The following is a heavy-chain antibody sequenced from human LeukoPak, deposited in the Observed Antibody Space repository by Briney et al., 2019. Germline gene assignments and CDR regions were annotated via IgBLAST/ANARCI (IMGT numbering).Heavy chain of an antibody. CDR3: ASSSYGYLANDY. J-gene: IGHJ4*02. Sequence: GRSLRLSCAASGFTFSSYAMHWVRRAPGKGLEWVAVISYDGSNKYYADSVKGRFTISRDNSKNTLYLQMNSLRAEDTAVYYCASSSYGYLANDYWGQGTLVTVSS. CDR1: GFTFSSYA. CDR2: ISYDGSNK. D-gene: IGHD5-18*01. V-gene: IGHV3-30*04.